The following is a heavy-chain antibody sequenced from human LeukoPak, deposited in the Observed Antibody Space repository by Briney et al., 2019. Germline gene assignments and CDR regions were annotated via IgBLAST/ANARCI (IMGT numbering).Heavy chain of an antibody. J-gene: IGHJ4*02. V-gene: IGHV3-9*01. CDR1: GFTFDDYA. Sequence: GRSLRLSCAASGFTFDDYAMHWVRHAPGKGLEWVSGISWNSGSIGYADSVKGRFTISRDNAKNSLYLQMNSLRAEDTALYYCAKDDSSGYYGPMVFDYWGQGTLVTVSS. CDR2: ISWNSGSI. D-gene: IGHD3-22*01. CDR3: AKDDSSGYYGPMVFDY.